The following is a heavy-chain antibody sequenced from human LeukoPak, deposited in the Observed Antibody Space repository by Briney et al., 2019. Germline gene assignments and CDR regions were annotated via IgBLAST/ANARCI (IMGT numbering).Heavy chain of an antibody. CDR3: ARADTAMVTPGYYYYYMDV. V-gene: IGHV1-8*02. Sequence: ASVKVSCKASGYTFTGYYMHWVRQAPGQGLEWMGWINPNSGNTGYAQKFQGRVTMTRNTSISTAYMELSSLRSEDTAVYYCARADTAMVTPGYYYYYMDVWGKGTTVTISS. CDR2: INPNSGNT. D-gene: IGHD5-18*01. CDR1: GYTFTGYY. J-gene: IGHJ6*03.